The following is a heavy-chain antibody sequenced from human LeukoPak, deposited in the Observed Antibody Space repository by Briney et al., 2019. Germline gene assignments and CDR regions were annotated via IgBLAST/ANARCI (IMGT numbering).Heavy chain of an antibody. J-gene: IGHJ6*02. CDR1: GFTFSDYY. D-gene: IGHD3-10*01. CDR3: ARGPPIWCGERSVYQYGMDV. CDR2: ISSSSTYT. Sequence: GGSLRLSCAASGFTFSDYYMTWIRQAPGKGLEWVSYISSSSTYTNYADSVKGRFTISRDNSRNSLSLQMNSLRVEDTAVYYCARGPPIWCGERSVYQYGMDVWGQGATVTVSS. V-gene: IGHV3-11*05.